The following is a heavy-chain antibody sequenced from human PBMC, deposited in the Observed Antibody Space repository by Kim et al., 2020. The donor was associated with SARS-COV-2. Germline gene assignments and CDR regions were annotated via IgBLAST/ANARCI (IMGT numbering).Heavy chain of an antibody. CDR2: IIPIFGTA. CDR1: GGTFSSYA. CDR3: ARRGGLGSYGHYFDY. Sequence: SVKVSCKASGGTFSSYAISWVRQAPGQGLEWMGGIIPIFGTANYAQKFQGRVTITADESTSTAYMELSSLRSEDTAVYYCARRGGLGSYGHYFDYWGQGTLVTVSS. V-gene: IGHV1-69*13. D-gene: IGHD1-26*01. J-gene: IGHJ4*02.